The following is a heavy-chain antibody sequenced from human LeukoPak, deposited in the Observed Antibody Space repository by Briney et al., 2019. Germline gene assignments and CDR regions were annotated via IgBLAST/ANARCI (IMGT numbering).Heavy chain of an antibody. CDR1: GFSLSTSGMC. D-gene: IGHD6-13*01. CDR3: ARIYSPGIAAAGTDY. J-gene: IGHJ4*02. Sequence: SGPALVKPTQTLTLTCTFSGFSLSTSGMCVSWIRQPPGKALEWLARIDWDDDKYYSTSLKTRLTISKDTSKNQVVLTMTSMDPVDTATYYCARIYSPGIAAAGTDYWGQGTLVTVSS. V-gene: IGHV2-70*11. CDR2: IDWDDDK.